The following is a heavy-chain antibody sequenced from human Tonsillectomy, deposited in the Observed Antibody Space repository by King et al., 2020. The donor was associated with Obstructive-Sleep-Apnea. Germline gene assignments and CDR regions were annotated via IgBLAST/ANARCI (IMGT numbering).Heavy chain of an antibody. CDR2: IYNSGST. D-gene: IGHD1-14*01. J-gene: IGHJ5*02. Sequence: VQLQESGPGLVKPSQTLSLTCTVSGGSMSGNVYYWGGIRQHPGKDLERIGYIYNSGSTDYNPSLKGRVTMSVSTSKNHLSRNLRAVTAADTAVYYCVRRRITSGAPNWFDPWGQGTLVTVSS. CDR3: VRRRITSGAPNWFDP. CDR1: GGSMSGNVYY. V-gene: IGHV4-31*03.